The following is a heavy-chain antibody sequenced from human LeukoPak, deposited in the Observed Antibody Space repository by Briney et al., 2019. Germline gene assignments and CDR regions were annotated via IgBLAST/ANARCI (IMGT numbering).Heavy chain of an antibody. D-gene: IGHD5-18*01. J-gene: IGHJ4*02. V-gene: IGHV3-48*03. CDR1: GFTFSSHE. CDR2: ISNSGSII. Sequence: PGGSLRLACAASGFTFSSHEMNWVGKAPGKGLEWVSYISNSGSIIYYADSVRGRFTIVRDNAKTSLYLQMNSLRAEETAVYYCARRGIQLWPHDDYWGRGTLVTVSS. CDR3: ARRGIQLWPHDDY.